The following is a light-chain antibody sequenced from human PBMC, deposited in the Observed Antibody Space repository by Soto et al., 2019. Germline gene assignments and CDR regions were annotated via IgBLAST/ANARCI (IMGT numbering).Light chain of an antibody. CDR3: QQRRTWPPVVF. Sequence: EIVLTQSPATLSLSPGERVTLSCRASQSVSSYLAWYQQKPGQAPRLLIYDASNRATGIPARFSGSASGTDFTLTISSLEPEDFAVYYCQQRRTWPPVVFFGQGTRLEIK. CDR1: QSVSSY. CDR2: DAS. J-gene: IGKJ5*01. V-gene: IGKV3-11*01.